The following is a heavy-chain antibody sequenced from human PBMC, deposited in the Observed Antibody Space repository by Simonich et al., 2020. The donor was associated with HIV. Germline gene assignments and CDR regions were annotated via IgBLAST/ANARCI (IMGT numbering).Heavy chain of an antibody. CDR1: GYTFTDYY. V-gene: IGHV1-2*02. Sequence: QVQLVQSGAEVKKPGASVKVSCKASGYTFTDYYIHWVRQAPGQGLDMRGCLNPNSGGTSSPQKFQGRVTMTRDTSISTAYMELSRLKSDDTAVYYCARAAADYYDTSGYYYGDYFDYWGQGTLVTVSS. J-gene: IGHJ4*02. CDR3: ARAAADYYDTSGYYYGDYFDY. D-gene: IGHD3-22*01. CDR2: LNPNSGGT.